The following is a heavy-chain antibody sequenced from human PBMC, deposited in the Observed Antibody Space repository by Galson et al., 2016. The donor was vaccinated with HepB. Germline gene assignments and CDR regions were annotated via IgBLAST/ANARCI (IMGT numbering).Heavy chain of an antibody. CDR1: GFTFSTYN. CDR2: ISSSSSSL. CDR3: ARDLTRMVGANGF. Sequence: SLRLSCAASGFTFSTYNMNWVRQAPGKGLEWVSYISSSSSSLYYADSVKGRFTISRDNVKNSLYLQMNSLRDEDSAIYYCARDLTRMVGANGFWGRGTLVSVSS. V-gene: IGHV3-48*02. D-gene: IGHD1-26*01. J-gene: IGHJ4*02.